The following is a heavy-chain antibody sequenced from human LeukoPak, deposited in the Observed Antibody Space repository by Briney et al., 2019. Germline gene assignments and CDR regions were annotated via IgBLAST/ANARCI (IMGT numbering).Heavy chain of an antibody. Sequence: ASVKVSCKASGYTFTGYYMHWVRQAPGQGLEWMGWINPNSGGTNYAQKFQGRVTMTRDTSISTAYMELSRLRSDDTAVYYCARNGGSYDILTDYYMGNWFDPWGQGTLVTVSS. D-gene: IGHD3-9*01. CDR1: GYTFTGYY. CDR3: ARNGGSYDILTDYYMGNWFDP. CDR2: INPNSGGT. V-gene: IGHV1-2*02. J-gene: IGHJ5*02.